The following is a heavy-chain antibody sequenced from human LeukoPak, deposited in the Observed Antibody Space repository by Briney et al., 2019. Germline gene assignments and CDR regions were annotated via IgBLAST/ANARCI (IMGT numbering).Heavy chain of an antibody. D-gene: IGHD3-16*01. CDR1: GFAFGSYV. J-gene: IGHJ4*02. CDR3: AKDLGDARSWYLDY. Sequence: PGGSLRLSCAASGFAFGSYVMHWVRQTPGKGLEWVAVIAHDGSIKYYGESVKGRFTISRDSSKNTLYLQMNSLRNEDTAVYYCAKDLGDARSWYLDYWGQGTPVTVSS. V-gene: IGHV3-30*18. CDR2: IAHDGSIK.